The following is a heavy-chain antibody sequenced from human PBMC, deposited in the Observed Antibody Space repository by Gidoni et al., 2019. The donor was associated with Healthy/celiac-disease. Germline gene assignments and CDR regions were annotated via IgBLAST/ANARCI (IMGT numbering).Heavy chain of an antibody. CDR3: AIYYGIAVATWSFDY. Sequence: EVQLVASGGGLVQPGGSLRLSCAASGFTFSSYAVSWVRQAAGKGLECVSAIRGSGGSTYYADSVKGRFTSSRANSKNTLYLQLNSLRAEDTSVYYCAIYYGIAVATWSFDYWGHVTLVTVAS. CDR2: IRGSGGST. V-gene: IGHV3-23*04. CDR1: GFTFSSYA. D-gene: IGHD6-19*01. J-gene: IGHJ4*01.